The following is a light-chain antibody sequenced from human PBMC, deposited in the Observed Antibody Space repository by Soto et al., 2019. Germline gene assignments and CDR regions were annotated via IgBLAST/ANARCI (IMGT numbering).Light chain of an antibody. V-gene: IGKV1-33*01. J-gene: IGKJ4*01. CDR1: QDISNY. CDR3: QQYSHWPPLT. CDR2: DAS. Sequence: EIHLNNSAYSLSAAVGDRRTIKYQASQDISNYLNWYQQKPGKAPKLLIYDASNLETGVPSRFSGSGSGTDFTFNISCLQSEDFAVYYCQQYSHWPPLTSGGGTKVDIK.